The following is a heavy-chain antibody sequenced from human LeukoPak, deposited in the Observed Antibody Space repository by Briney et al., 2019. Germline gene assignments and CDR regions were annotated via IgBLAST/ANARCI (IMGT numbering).Heavy chain of an antibody. J-gene: IGHJ3*02. CDR3: ARVGSGWFGAFDI. D-gene: IGHD6-19*01. CDR1: GGSISSYY. V-gene: IGHV4-59*01. CDR2: IYYGGST. Sequence: SETLSLTCTVSGGSISSYYWSWIRQPPGKGLEWIGYIYYGGSTNYNPSLKSRVTISVDTSKNQFSLKLSSVTAADTAVYYCARVGSGWFGAFDIWGQGTMVTVSS.